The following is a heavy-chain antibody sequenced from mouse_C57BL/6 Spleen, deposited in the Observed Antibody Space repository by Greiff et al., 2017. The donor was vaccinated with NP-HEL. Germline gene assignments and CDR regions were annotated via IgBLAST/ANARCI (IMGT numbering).Heavy chain of an antibody. CDR2: IHPNSGST. J-gene: IGHJ4*01. D-gene: IGHD1-1*01. Sequence: QVQLQQSGAELVKPGASVKLSCKASGYTFTSYWMHWVKQRPGQGLEWIGMIHPNSGSTNYNEKFKSKATLTVDKSSSTAYMQLSSLTSEDSAVYYCANDYYGEDYYAMDYWGQGTSVTVSS. CDR3: ANDYYGEDYYAMDY. CDR1: GYTFTSYW. V-gene: IGHV1-64*01.